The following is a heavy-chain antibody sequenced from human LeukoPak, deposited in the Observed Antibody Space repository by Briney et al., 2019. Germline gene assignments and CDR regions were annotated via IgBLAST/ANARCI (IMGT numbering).Heavy chain of an antibody. CDR3: ARDELELRAGWFDP. Sequence: SETLSLTCTVSGGSISSYYWSWIRQPPGKGLEWIGYIYYSGSTNYNPSLKSRVTISVDTSKNQFSLQLNSVTPEDTAVYYCARDELELRAGWFDPWGQGTLVTVSS. D-gene: IGHD1-7*01. CDR1: GGSISSYY. V-gene: IGHV4-59*12. J-gene: IGHJ5*02. CDR2: IYYSGST.